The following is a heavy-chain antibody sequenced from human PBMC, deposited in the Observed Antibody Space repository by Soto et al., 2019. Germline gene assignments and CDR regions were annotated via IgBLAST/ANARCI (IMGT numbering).Heavy chain of an antibody. CDR1: GGTFSSYT. CDR3: ARTTWGAACYYYGMDV. J-gene: IGHJ6*02. V-gene: IGHV1-69*12. D-gene: IGHD7-27*01. CDR2: IIPTFGTA. Sequence: QVQLVQSGAEVKKPGSSVNVSCKASGGTFSSYTISWVRQAPGQGLEWMGGIIPTFGTADYAQKFQGRVTITADESTSTGYMELRSLRSEGTALYYCARTTWGAACYYYGMDVGGQGTGVTVSS.